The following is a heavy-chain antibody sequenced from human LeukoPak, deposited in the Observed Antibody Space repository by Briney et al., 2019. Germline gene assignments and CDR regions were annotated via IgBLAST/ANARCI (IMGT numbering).Heavy chain of an antibody. D-gene: IGHD1-26*01. V-gene: IGHV3-7*01. CDR3: ARDSGFQYYSGMDV. Sequence: PGGSLRLSCAASGFTFSYYWMSWVRQAPGKGLEWVANIKQDGSERFYADSVKGRFTTSRDNAKNSLFLEMNSLRAEDTAVYYCARDSGFQYYSGMDVWGQGTTVIVSS. CDR1: GFTFSYYW. CDR2: IKQDGSER. J-gene: IGHJ6*02.